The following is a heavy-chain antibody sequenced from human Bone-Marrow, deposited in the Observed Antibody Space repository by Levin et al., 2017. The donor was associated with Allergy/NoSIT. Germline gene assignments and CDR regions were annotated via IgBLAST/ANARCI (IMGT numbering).Heavy chain of an antibody. J-gene: IGHJ4*02. CDR2: IFPSDSDT. CDR1: GYSFTSYW. CDR3: ARRDSDGSTCFHF. V-gene: IGHV5-51*01. D-gene: IGHD2-2*01. Sequence: PGESLKISCQASGYSFTSYWFGWVRQRPGKGLEWMGLIFPSDSDTRVSPSFQGQIIMSVDKSTSTAYLQWSSLKASDSAMYYCARRDSDGSTCFHFWGQGTPVTVSS.